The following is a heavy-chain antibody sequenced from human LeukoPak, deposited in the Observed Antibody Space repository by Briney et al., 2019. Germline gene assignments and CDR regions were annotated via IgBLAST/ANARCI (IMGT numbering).Heavy chain of an antibody. J-gene: IGHJ5*02. CDR2: IYSSGST. CDR3: ARRITMVRGVIIDWFDP. CDR1: GGSINNYY. D-gene: IGHD3-10*01. V-gene: IGHV4-59*08. Sequence: ETLSLTCTVSGGSINNYYWSWIRQPPGKGLEWIGSIYSSGSTNYSPSLKSRVIISVDTSKSQFSLKLTSVTAADTAVYYCARRITMVRGVIIDWFDPWGQGTLVTVSS.